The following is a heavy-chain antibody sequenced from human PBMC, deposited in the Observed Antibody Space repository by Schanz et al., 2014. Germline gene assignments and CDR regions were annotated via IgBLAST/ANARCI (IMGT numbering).Heavy chain of an antibody. D-gene: IGHD3-22*01. J-gene: IGHJ6*02. CDR3: AKAHFCYYDSSGCSDCYYYGMDV. CDR2: ISYDGRNK. CDR1: GFSFSGFG. V-gene: IGHV3-30*18. Sequence: QVQLVESGGGVVQPGRSLRLSCAGSGFSFSGFGMHWVRQAPGKGLEWVAVISYDGRNKYFADSVKGRFTISRDNSKNTLYLQVNSVSAEDTAVYYCAKAHFCYYDSSGCSDCYYYGMDVWGQGTTVTVSS.